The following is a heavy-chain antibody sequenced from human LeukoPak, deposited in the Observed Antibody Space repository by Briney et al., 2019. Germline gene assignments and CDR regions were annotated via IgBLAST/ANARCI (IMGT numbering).Heavy chain of an antibody. CDR1: GGSISSYW. D-gene: IGHD2-2*01. CDR2: IYYSGST. CDR3: ARWRCSSANCQYLDY. J-gene: IGHJ4*02. V-gene: IGHV4-59*01. Sequence: PSETLPLTCTVSGGSISSYWWSWIRQPPGKGLEYIGHIYYSGSTNYNPSLKSRVTISVDTSKNQFSLRLSSVTAADTAVYYCARWRCSSANCQYLDYWGQGTLVTVSS.